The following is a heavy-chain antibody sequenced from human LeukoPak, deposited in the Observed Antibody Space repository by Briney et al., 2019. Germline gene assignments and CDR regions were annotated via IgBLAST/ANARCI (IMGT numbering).Heavy chain of an antibody. CDR2: ISAYNGNT. CDR1: GYTFTSYG. J-gene: IGHJ4*02. Sequence: ASVKVSCKASGYTFTSYGISWVRQAPGQGLEWMGWISAYNGNTNYAQKLQGRVTMTTDTSTSTAYMELRSLRSDDTAVYYCARDGGAIVVVPAARLTPLDYWGQGTLVTVSS. V-gene: IGHV1-18*01. D-gene: IGHD2-2*01. CDR3: ARDGGAIVVVPAARLTPLDY.